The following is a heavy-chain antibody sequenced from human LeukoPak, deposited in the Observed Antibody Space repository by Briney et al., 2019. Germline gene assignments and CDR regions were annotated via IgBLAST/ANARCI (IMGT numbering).Heavy chain of an antibody. V-gene: IGHV4-34*01. Sequence: SETLSLTCAVYGGSFSGYYWSWIRQPPGKGLEWIGEINHSGSTNYNPSLKSRVTISVDTSKSQFSLKLTSVTAADTAVYYCARQSPIDAFDIWGQGTMVTVSS. CDR3: ARQSPIDAFDI. CDR1: GGSFSGYY. CDR2: INHSGST. J-gene: IGHJ3*02.